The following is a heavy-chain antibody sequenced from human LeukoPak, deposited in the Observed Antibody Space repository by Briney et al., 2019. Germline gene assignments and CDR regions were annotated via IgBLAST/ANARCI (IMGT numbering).Heavy chain of an antibody. D-gene: IGHD2-15*01. J-gene: IGHJ5*02. CDR3: ARGDIVVVVAATGWFDP. Sequence: ASVKVSCKASGYTFTSYYIHWVRQAPGQGLEWMGIINPTGGSVTYAQKFQGRVTMTRDTSTSTVYMELSSLRSEDTAVYYCARGDIVVVVAATGWFDPWGQGTLVTVSS. V-gene: IGHV1-46*01. CDR2: INPTGGSV. CDR1: GYTFTSYY.